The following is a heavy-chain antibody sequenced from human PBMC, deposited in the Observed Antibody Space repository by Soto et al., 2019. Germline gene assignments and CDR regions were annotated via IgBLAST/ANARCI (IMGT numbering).Heavy chain of an antibody. CDR2: IKQDGSEK. CDR3: ARDSRLLWFGEYDY. D-gene: IGHD3-10*01. V-gene: IGHV3-7*03. Sequence: GGSLRLSCAASGFTFSSYWMSWVRQAPGKGLEWVANIKQDGSEKYYVDSVKGRFTISRDNAKNSLYLQMNSLRAEDTAVYCCARDSRLLWFGEYDYWGQGTLVTVSS. CDR1: GFTFSSYW. J-gene: IGHJ4*02.